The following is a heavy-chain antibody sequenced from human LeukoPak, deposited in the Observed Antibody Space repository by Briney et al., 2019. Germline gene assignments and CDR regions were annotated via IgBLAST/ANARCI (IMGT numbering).Heavy chain of an antibody. V-gene: IGHV4-34*01. J-gene: IGHJ4*02. CDR3: ARTYSGWYGY. D-gene: IGHD6-19*01. CDR1: GGSFSGYY. Sequence: SETLSLTCAVYGGSFSGYYWSWIRQPPGKGLEWIGEINHSGSTNYNPSLKSRVTISVDKSKNQFSLKLSSVTAADTAVYYCARTYSGWYGYWGQGTLVTVSS. CDR2: INHSGST.